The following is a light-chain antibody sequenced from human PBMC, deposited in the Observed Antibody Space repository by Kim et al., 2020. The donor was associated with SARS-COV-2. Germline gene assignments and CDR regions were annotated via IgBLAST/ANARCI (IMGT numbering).Light chain of an antibody. CDR2: DVN. CDR3: ASFTSRHTWV. CDR1: ISDVGGYNY. V-gene: IGLV2-14*01. Sequence: QSALTQPASVSGSPGQSITISCTGTISDVGGYNYVSWYQKRPGKAPKLIIYDVNKGPSGVSNRFSGSKSGNTASLTISGLQAEDEADYYCASFTSRHTWVFGGGTKLTVL. J-gene: IGLJ2*01.